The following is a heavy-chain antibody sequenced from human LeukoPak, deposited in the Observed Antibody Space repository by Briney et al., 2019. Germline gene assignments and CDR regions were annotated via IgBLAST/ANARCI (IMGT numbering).Heavy chain of an antibody. D-gene: IGHD1-26*01. CDR1: GFSFRNYA. Sequence: GGSLGLSCVASGFSFRNYAIHWVRQAPVKGLEYVSVINTDGRITYYADSVKGRFTISRDNSKNTVYLQMGSLRGEDMAVYYCTRDGGSFCDFDYWGQGALVTVSS. CDR2: INTDGRIT. CDR3: TRDGGSFCDFDY. J-gene: IGHJ4*02. V-gene: IGHV3-64*02.